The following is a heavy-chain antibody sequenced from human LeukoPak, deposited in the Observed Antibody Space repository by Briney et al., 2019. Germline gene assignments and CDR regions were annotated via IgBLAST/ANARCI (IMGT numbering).Heavy chain of an antibody. CDR3: AKVSAAGYYYYYMDV. Sequence: SETLSLTCTVSGGSISSYYWSWIRQPPGKGLEWIGYIYYSGSTNYNPSLKSRVTISVDTSKNQFSLKLSSVTAADTAVYYCAKVSAAGYYYYYMDVWGKGTTVTISS. V-gene: IGHV4-59*01. D-gene: IGHD6-13*01. J-gene: IGHJ6*03. CDR2: IYYSGST. CDR1: GGSISSYY.